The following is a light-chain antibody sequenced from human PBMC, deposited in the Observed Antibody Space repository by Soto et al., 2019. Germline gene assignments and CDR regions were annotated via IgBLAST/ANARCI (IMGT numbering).Light chain of an antibody. J-gene: IGLJ1*01. Sequence: QSVLTQPASVSGSPGQSTIISCTGTSSDVGGYNYVSWYQQHPGKAPKLMIYDVSNRPSGVSNRFSGSKSGNTASLTISGLQAEDEADYYCSSYTSSSTYVFGTGTKVTVL. CDR1: SSDVGGYNY. V-gene: IGLV2-14*01. CDR2: DVS. CDR3: SSYTSSSTYV.